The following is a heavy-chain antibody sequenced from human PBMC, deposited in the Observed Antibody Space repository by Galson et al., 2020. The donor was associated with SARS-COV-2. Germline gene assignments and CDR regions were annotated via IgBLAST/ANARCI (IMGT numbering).Heavy chain of an antibody. CDR1: GGPISSGDYY. CDR3: ARVFIPSLDYYGSGEAYAFDI. V-gene: IGHV4-30-4*08. CDR2: IYYSGST. D-gene: IGHD3-10*01. Sequence: SETLSLTCTVSGGPISSGDYYWSWIRQPPGKGLEWIGYIYYSGSTYYNPSLKSRVTISVDTSKNQFSLKLSSVTAADTAVYYCARVFIPSLDYYGSGEAYAFDIWGQGTMVTVSS. J-gene: IGHJ3*02.